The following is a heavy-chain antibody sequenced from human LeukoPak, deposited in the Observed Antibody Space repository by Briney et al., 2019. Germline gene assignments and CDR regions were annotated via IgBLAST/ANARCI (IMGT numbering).Heavy chain of an antibody. J-gene: IGHJ3*02. CDR2: ISGSGGST. CDR1: GFTFSSYA. Sequence: PGGSLRLSCAASGFTFSSYAMSWVRQAPGKGLEWVSAISGSGGSTYYADSVKGRFTISRDNSKNTLYLQMNSLRAGDTAVYYCAKDFGEDYYDSSGFGPYDAFDIWGQGTMVTVSS. V-gene: IGHV3-23*01. D-gene: IGHD3-22*01. CDR3: AKDFGEDYYDSSGFGPYDAFDI.